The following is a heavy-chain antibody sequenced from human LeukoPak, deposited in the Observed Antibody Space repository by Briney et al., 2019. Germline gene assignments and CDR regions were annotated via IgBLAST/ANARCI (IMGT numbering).Heavy chain of an antibody. J-gene: IGHJ4*02. CDR2: ISYDGSNK. CDR1: GFTFSSYG. V-gene: IGHV3-30*03. CDR3: APEGDGYILLDY. Sequence: PGGSLRLSCAAPGFTFSSYGMHWVRQAPGKGLEWVAVISYDGSNKYYADSVKGRFTISRDNSKNTLNLQMNSLRVEDTAVYYCAPEGDGYILLDYWGQGTLVTVSS. D-gene: IGHD5-24*01.